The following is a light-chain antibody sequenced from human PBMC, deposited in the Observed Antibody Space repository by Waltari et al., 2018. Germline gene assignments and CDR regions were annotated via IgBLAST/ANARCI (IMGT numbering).Light chain of an antibody. CDR1: SSDVGRYNL. CDR2: EGS. J-gene: IGLJ2*01. V-gene: IGLV2-23*03. Sequence: QSALTQPASVSGSPGPSITISCTGTSSDVGRYNLVSWYQQHPGKAPKLRIYEGSKRPSGVSNRFSGSKSGNTASLRISGLQAEDEADYYCCSYAGSSTFEVFGGGTKLTVL. CDR3: CSYAGSSTFEV.